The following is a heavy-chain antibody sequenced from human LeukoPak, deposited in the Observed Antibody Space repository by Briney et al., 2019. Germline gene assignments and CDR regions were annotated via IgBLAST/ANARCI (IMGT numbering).Heavy chain of an antibody. V-gene: IGHV3-48*03. J-gene: IGHJ4*02. CDR1: GFTFSSYE. CDR2: ISSSGSTI. Sequence: GGSLRLSCAAPGFTFSSYEMNWVRQAPGKGLEWVSYISSSGSTIYYADSVKGRFTISRDNAKNSLYLQVNSLRAEDTAVYFCARLGDGYNPPFDYWGQGTLVTVSS. CDR3: ARLGDGYNPPFDY. D-gene: IGHD5-24*01.